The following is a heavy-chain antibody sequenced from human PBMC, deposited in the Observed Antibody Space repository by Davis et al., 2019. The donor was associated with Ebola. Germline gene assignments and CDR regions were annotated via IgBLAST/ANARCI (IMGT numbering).Heavy chain of an antibody. Sequence: GESLKTYCAASGFTFSTYWMHWVRQAPGKGLVWVSRITGDRGSTNYADSLKGRFTISRDNAKNTLYLQMNSLRAEDTAVYYCARQHDPSTPAPGFWGQGTLVTVSS. D-gene: IGHD5/OR15-5a*01. CDR3: ARQHDPSTPAPGF. CDR2: ITGDRGST. V-gene: IGHV3-74*01. J-gene: IGHJ4*02. CDR1: GFTFSTYW.